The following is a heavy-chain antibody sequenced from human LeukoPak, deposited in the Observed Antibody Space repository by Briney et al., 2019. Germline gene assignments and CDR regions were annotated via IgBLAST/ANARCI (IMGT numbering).Heavy chain of an antibody. D-gene: IGHD6-13*01. Sequence: SETLSLTCAVYGGSFSGYYWSWIRQPPGKGLEWIGEINHSGSTNYNPSLKSRVTISVDTSKNQFSLKLSSVTAADTAVYYCARVAAAGFDYWGQGTLVTVPS. CDR3: ARVAAAGFDY. V-gene: IGHV4-34*01. J-gene: IGHJ4*02. CDR1: GGSFSGYY. CDR2: INHSGST.